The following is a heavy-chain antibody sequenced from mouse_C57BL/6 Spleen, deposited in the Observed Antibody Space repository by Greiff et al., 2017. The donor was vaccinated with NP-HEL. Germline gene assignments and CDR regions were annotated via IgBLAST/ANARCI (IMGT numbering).Heavy chain of an antibody. CDR1: GYTFTTYP. V-gene: IGHV1-47*01. D-gene: IGHD2-4*01. CDR3: ARHYDEEGGFDY. CDR2: FHPYNDDT. Sequence: LKESGAELVKPGASVKMSCKASGYTFTTYPIEWMKQNHGKSLEWIGNFHPYNDDTKYNEKFKGKATLTVEKSSSTVYLELSRLTSDDSAVYYCARHYDEEGGFDYWGQGTTLTVSS. J-gene: IGHJ2*01.